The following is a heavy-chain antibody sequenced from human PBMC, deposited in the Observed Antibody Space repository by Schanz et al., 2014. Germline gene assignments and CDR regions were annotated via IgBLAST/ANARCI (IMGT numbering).Heavy chain of an antibody. J-gene: IGHJ4*02. V-gene: IGHV3-30*02. D-gene: IGHD7-27*01. Sequence: VQLVESGRGLVKPGGSLRLSCAASGFTLSVYTMNWVRQAPGKGLDWVAFIRFDGSSEYYADSVRGRFTISRDDSKNTLFLQMNSLRAEDTAVYYCAKDYRTGAIDYWGQGTLVTVSS. CDR1: GFTLSVYT. CDR2: IRFDGSSE. CDR3: AKDYRTGAIDY.